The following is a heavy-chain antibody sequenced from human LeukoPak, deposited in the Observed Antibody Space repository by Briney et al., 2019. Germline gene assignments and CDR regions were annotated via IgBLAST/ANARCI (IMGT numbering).Heavy chain of an antibody. D-gene: IGHD2-2*01. CDR3: ASCSSTSCYGY. CDR1: GFTFSSYA. J-gene: IGHJ4*02. CDR2: ISGSGGST. V-gene: IGHV3-23*01. Sequence: GGSLRLSCAASGFTFSSYAMSWVRQAPGKGLEWVSAISGSGGSTYYADSVKGRFTISRDNSKNTLYLQMNSLRVEDTAVYYCASCSSTSCYGYWGQGILVTVSS.